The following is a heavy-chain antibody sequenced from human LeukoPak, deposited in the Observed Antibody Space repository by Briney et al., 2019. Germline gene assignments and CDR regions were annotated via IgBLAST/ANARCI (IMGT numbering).Heavy chain of an antibody. J-gene: IGHJ6*03. CDR1: GGTFSSYA. Sequence: GASVKVSCKASGGTFSSYAISWVRQAPGQGLEWMGGIIPIFGTANYAQKFQGRVTITADKSTSTAYMELSSLRSEDTAVYYCASELGHQKVLRFLEWLLYRSNEPYYYYMDVWGKGTTVTVSS. V-gene: IGHV1-69*06. D-gene: IGHD3-3*01. CDR3: ASELGHQKVLRFLEWLLYRSNEPYYYYMDV. CDR2: IIPIFGTA.